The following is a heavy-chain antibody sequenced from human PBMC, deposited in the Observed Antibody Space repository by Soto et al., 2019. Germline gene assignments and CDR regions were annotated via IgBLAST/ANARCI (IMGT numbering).Heavy chain of an antibody. D-gene: IGHD3-3*01. J-gene: IGHJ4*02. CDR2: ISGSDGKT. CDR1: GFSFGSYA. V-gene: IGHV3-23*01. Sequence: GGSLRLSCAASGFSFGSYALSWVRQAPGKGLERVSTISGSDGKTFYADSVKGRFSISRDTSQNTLYLQMNSLRADDTAIYYCARWSYLDYWGQGTRVTVSS. CDR3: ARWSYLDY.